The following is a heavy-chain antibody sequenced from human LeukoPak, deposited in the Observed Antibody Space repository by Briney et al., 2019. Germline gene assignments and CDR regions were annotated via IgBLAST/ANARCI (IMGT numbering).Heavy chain of an antibody. Sequence: GGSLRLSCAASGFTFSSYAMSWVRRAPGKGLEWVSAISGSGGSTYYADSVKGRFTISRDNSKNTPYLQMNSLRAEDTAVYYCAKVQLLRFLEWSPSGYFDYWGQGTLVTVSS. D-gene: IGHD3-3*01. CDR2: ISGSGGST. V-gene: IGHV3-23*01. J-gene: IGHJ4*02. CDR1: GFTFSSYA. CDR3: AKVQLLRFLEWSPSGYFDY.